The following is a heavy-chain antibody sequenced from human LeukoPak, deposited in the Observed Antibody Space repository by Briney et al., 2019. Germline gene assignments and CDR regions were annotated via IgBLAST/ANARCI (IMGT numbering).Heavy chain of an antibody. CDR3: AREVSPSDHYYYYGVDV. Sequence: SETLSLTCTVSGGSITSNYWSWIRQPPGKGLEWLGYAYYHGRANYNPSLKSRVTISVDTSKNQFSLNLSSVTAADTAVYYCAREVSPSDHYYYYGVDVWGRGTTVTVSS. J-gene: IGHJ6*02. V-gene: IGHV4-59*01. D-gene: IGHD5/OR15-5a*01. CDR2: AYYHGRA. CDR1: GGSITSNY.